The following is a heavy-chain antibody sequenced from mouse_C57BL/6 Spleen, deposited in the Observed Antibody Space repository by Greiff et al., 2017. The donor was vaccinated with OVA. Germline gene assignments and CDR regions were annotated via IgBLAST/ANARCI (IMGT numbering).Heavy chain of an antibody. CDR3: ARSSISTLVAAY. Sequence: EVKLMESGAELVKPGASVKLSCTASGFNIKDYYMHWVKQRPEQGLEWIGRIDPEDGETKYAQKFQGKATISADTSSNTAYMQLSSLTSEDTAVYYGARSSISTLVAAYWGQGTTLTVSA. CDR1: GFNIKDYY. J-gene: IGHJ2*01. CDR2: IDPEDGET. D-gene: IGHD1-1*01. V-gene: IGHV14-2*01.